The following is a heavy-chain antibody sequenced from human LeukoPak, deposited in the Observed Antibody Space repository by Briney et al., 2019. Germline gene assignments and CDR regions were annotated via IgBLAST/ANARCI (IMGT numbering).Heavy chain of an antibody. J-gene: IGHJ6*03. CDR3: ARAGVVVVPAAWGYYYYMDV. D-gene: IGHD2-2*01. CDR1: GYTFTGYY. Sequence: ASVKVSCKASGYTFTGYYMHWVRQATGQGLEWMGRMNPNSGNTGYAQKFQGRVTMTRDTSISTAYMELSSLRSEDTAVYYCARAGVVVVPAAWGYYYYMDVWGKGTTDTVSS. V-gene: IGHV1-8*02. CDR2: MNPNSGNT.